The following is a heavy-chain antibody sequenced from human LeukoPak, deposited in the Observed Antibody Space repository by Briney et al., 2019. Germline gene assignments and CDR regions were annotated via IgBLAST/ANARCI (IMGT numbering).Heavy chain of an antibody. CDR3: AKKHSTGLDP. CDR2: ISGSGGST. Sequence: GGSLRLSCAASGFTLSSYAMSRVRQAPGKGLEWVSDISGSGGSTYYADSVKGRFTISRDNSKNTLYLQMNRLRAEDTAVYYCAKKHSTGLDPWGQGTLVIVSS. CDR1: GFTLSSYA. J-gene: IGHJ5*02. D-gene: IGHD2/OR15-2a*01. V-gene: IGHV3-23*01.